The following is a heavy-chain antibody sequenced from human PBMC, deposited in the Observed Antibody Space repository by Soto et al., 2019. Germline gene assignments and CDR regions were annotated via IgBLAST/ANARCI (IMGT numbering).Heavy chain of an antibody. CDR1: GFIFSSFT. CDR2: ISGSGATT. V-gene: IGHV3-23*01. D-gene: IGHD2-15*01. CDR3: TKSSVHCSGGSCFDF. J-gene: IGHJ5*01. Sequence: GGSLRLSCVGSGFIFSSFTMTWVRQAPGKRLEWLSLISGSGATTYYADSVKGRFIVSRDKSKNTVYLQMNSLRADDTALYYCTKSSVHCSGGSCFDFWGQGTLVTVSS.